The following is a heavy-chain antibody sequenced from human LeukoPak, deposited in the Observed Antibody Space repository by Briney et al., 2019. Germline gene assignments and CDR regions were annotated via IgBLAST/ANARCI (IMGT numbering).Heavy chain of an antibody. Sequence: GGSLRLSCAASGSTFSSHGMNWVRQAPGKGLGWVSGISPSGGITYYTDSVKGRFTISRDNSKNTVSLQMNSLRGEDTAVYYCAKVDAWGRYKHWGQGTLVTVSS. CDR1: GSTFSSHG. D-gene: IGHD3-16*01. J-gene: IGHJ1*01. CDR3: AKVDAWGRYKH. V-gene: IGHV3-23*01. CDR2: ISPSGGIT.